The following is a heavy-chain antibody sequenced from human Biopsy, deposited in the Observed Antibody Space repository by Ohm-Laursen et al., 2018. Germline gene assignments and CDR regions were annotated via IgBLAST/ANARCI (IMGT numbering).Heavy chain of an antibody. Sequence: SSVKVSCKASGYLFINYGIRWVRQAPGQGLEWMGGIIPIFGTANYAQKFQGRVTITADESTSTAYMELSSLRSDDTAVYYCARDALGGGSYRFFYWGQGSLVTVSS. D-gene: IGHD1-26*01. CDR1: GYLFINYG. J-gene: IGHJ4*02. CDR2: IIPIFGTA. V-gene: IGHV1-69*01. CDR3: ARDALGGGSYRFFY.